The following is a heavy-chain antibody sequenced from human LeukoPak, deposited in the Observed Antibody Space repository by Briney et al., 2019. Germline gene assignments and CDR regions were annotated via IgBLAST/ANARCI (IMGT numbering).Heavy chain of an antibody. Sequence: SETLSLTCTVSGGSLSSTDYCWGWIRQPPGKGLEWIGSIYYSGSTYYNPSLKSRVTISIDTSKNQFSLKLSSMTAADTAVYYCARAKSTMVRGVYGMDVWGQGTTVTVSS. J-gene: IGHJ6*02. CDR2: IYYSGST. D-gene: IGHD3-10*01. CDR1: GGSLSSTDYC. V-gene: IGHV4-39*01. CDR3: ARAKSTMVRGVYGMDV.